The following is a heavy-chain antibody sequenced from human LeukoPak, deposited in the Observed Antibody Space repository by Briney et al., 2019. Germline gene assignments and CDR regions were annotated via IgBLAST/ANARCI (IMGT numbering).Heavy chain of an antibody. CDR2: IHTSGNS. CDR3: AREGSATARPFVSNDY. Sequence: PSETLSLTGTVSSGSISTYYWSWIRPPAGQGLEWIGRIHTSGNSDYNPSLNSRTTMSVNTSKKQFTRKVRSVTATATAAYYCAREGSATARPFVSNDYWGQGTLVTVSS. CDR1: SGSISTYY. V-gene: IGHV4-4*07. J-gene: IGHJ4*02. D-gene: IGHD6-6*01.